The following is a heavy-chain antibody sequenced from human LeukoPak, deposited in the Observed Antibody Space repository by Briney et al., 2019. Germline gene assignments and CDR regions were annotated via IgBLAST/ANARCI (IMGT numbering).Heavy chain of an antibody. V-gene: IGHV4-4*07. CDR1: GGSISSYY. D-gene: IGHD3-3*01. CDR3: ARDRNSIFGVVSIYWFDP. Sequence: SETLSLTCTVSGGSISSYYWSWIRQPAGKGLEWIGRIYTSGSTNYNPSLKSRVTMSVDTSKNQLSLKLSSVTAADTAVYYCARDRNSIFGVVSIYWFDPWGQGTLVTVSS. J-gene: IGHJ5*02. CDR2: IYTSGST.